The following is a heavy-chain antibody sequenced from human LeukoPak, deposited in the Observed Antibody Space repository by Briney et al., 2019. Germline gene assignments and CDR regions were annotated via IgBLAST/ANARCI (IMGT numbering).Heavy chain of an antibody. D-gene: IGHD3-22*01. CDR3: ARDLYYDSSGIGFDS. Sequence: PSQTLSLTCTVSGGSISSGSYYWSWIRQPAGKGLEWIGRIYTSGSTNYNPSLKSRVTISVDTSKNQFSLKLSSVTAADAAVYYCARDLYYDSSGIGFDSWGQGTLVTVSS. V-gene: IGHV4-61*02. J-gene: IGHJ4*02. CDR1: GGSISSGSYY. CDR2: IYTSGST.